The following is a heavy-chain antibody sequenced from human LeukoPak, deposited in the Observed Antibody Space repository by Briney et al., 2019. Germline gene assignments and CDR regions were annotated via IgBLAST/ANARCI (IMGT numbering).Heavy chain of an antibody. CDR3: ATLRGDYYDSRAYDL. D-gene: IGHD3-22*01. Sequence: SETLSLTCIVSGGSISNYYWSWIRQPAGKGLEWIGRIFTSGNTDYNPSLKSRVFISIETSKNRFSLTLNSVTAADTAVYYCATLRGDYYDSRAYDLWGQGTMVTVSS. CDR2: IFTSGNT. CDR1: GGSISNYY. V-gene: IGHV4-4*07. J-gene: IGHJ3*01.